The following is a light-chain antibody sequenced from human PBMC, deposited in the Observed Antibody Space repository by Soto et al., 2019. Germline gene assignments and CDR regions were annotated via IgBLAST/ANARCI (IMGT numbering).Light chain of an antibody. CDR3: QQYNDWPLT. Sequence: IVMTQSPATLSVSPGERATLSCRASQSVSNNYLAWYQQKPGQAPRLLIYGASTRPTGIPARFSGSGSGTEFTLTIISLQSVDSAVYYCQQYNDWPLTFGGGTKVDI. CDR2: GAS. J-gene: IGKJ4*01. V-gene: IGKV3D-15*01. CDR1: QSVSNN.